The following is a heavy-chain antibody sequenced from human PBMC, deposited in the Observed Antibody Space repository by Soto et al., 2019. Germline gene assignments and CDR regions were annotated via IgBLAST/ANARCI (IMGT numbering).Heavy chain of an antibody. D-gene: IGHD3-16*02. V-gene: IGHV4-30-2*01. CDR1: GGSISSGGYS. Sequence: SETLSLTCAVSGGSISSGGYSWSWIRQPPGKGLEWIGYIYHSGSTYYNPSLKSRVTISVDRSKNQFSLKLSSVTAADTAVYYGASVRNWGSYRYFDYWGQGTLVTVSS. CDR2: IYHSGST. CDR3: ASVRNWGSYRYFDY. J-gene: IGHJ4*02.